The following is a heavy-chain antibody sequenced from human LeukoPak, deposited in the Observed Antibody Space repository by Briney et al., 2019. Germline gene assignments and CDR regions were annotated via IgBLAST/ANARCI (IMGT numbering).Heavy chain of an antibody. Sequence: PGGSLRLSCAASGFTSSSYSLNWVRQAPGKGLEWVSFISSSSITIYYADSVKGRFTISRDNAEKSLYLQMNSLRAEDTAVYYCARDRGGSYSAIDYWGQGTLVTVSS. V-gene: IGHV3-48*04. CDR2: ISSSSITI. D-gene: IGHD2-15*01. J-gene: IGHJ4*02. CDR1: GFTSSSYS. CDR3: ARDRGGSYSAIDY.